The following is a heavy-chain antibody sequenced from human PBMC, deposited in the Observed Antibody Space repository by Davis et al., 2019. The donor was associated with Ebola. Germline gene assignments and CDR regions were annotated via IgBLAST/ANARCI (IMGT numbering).Heavy chain of an antibody. V-gene: IGHV4-59*01. D-gene: IGHD3-22*01. CDR3: ARMGLSSGYYFFDY. CDR1: GGSISSYY. J-gene: IGHJ4*02. Sequence: SETLSLTCTVSGGSISSYYWTWIRQPPGKGLEWSGYVFYNGGTNYNPSLKSQVSISMDTSKNQFSLKLTSVTAADTAVYYCARMGLSSGYYFFDYWGQGTLVTVSS. CDR2: VFYNGGT.